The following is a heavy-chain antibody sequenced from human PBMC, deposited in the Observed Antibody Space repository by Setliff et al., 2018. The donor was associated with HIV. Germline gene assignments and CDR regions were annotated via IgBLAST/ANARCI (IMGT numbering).Heavy chain of an antibody. V-gene: IGHV1-18*01. CDR1: GGTFINYA. J-gene: IGHJ4*02. CDR3: AREGVATVDEEWYYFDQ. CDR2: ISDYNGKT. Sequence: GASVKVSCKSSGGTFINYAFCWVRQAPGKGLEWMGWISDYNGKTDFAQKFQDRVSMTTDTSTTTAYVELRRLTSEDTAVYYCAREGVATVDEEWYYFDQWGQGTPVTVSS. D-gene: IGHD6-13*01.